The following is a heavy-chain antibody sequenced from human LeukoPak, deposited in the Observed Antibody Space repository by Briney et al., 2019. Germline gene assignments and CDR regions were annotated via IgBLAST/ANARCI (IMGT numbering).Heavy chain of an antibody. CDR1: GFTFSSYA. Sequence: PGGSLRLSCAASGFTFSSYAMSWVRQAAGKGLEWVSAISGSGGSTYYADSVKGRFTISRDNSKNTLYLQMNSLRAEDTAVYYCAKDGRRWLQFRWFDPWGQGTLVTVSS. V-gene: IGHV3-23*01. CDR2: ISGSGGST. CDR3: AKDGRRWLQFRWFDP. J-gene: IGHJ5*02. D-gene: IGHD5-24*01.